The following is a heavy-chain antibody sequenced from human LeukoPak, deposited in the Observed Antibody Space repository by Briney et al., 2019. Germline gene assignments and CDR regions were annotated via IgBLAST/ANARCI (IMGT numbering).Heavy chain of an antibody. CDR3: ANIRCSGGSCYSWPFYFDY. CDR1: GFTFSDYY. D-gene: IGHD2-15*01. Sequence: PGGSLRLSCAASGFTFSDYYMSWIRQAPGKGLEWVSYISSSGGTIYYADSVKGRFTISRDNAKNSLYLQMNSLRAEDTAVYYCANIRCSGGSCYSWPFYFDYWGQGTLVTVSS. J-gene: IGHJ4*02. CDR2: ISSSGGTI. V-gene: IGHV3-11*04.